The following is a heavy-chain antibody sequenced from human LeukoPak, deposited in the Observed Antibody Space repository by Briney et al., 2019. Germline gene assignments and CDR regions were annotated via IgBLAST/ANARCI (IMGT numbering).Heavy chain of an antibody. CDR3: AREHTSGTYYIDY. V-gene: IGHV3-11*01. J-gene: IGHJ4*02. D-gene: IGHD1-26*01. CDR1: GFTVSSNY. Sequence: GGSLRLSCAASGFTVSSNYMSWVRQAPGKGLEWVSYISNSGSTIYYADSVKGRFTISRDNGKNSLYLQMNSLRAEDTAVYYCAREHTSGTYYIDYWGQGTLVTVSS. CDR2: ISNSGSTI.